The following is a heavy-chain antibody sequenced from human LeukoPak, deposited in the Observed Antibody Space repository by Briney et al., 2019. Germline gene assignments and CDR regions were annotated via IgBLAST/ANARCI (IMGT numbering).Heavy chain of an antibody. CDR1: GGSISSYY. CDR3: ARDVVAVPGFDNWFDP. D-gene: IGHD6-19*01. J-gene: IGHJ5*02. V-gene: IGHV4-4*07. CDR2: IYTSGST. Sequence: SETLSLTCTVSGGSISSYYWSWIRQPAGKGLEWIGRIYTSGSTNYNPSLKSRVTMSVNTSKNQFSLRLTSVTAADTAIYYCARDVVAVPGFDNWFDPWGQGTLVTVSP.